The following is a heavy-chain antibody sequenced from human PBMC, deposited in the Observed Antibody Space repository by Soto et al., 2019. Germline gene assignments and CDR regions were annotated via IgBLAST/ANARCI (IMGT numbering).Heavy chain of an antibody. J-gene: IGHJ6*02. V-gene: IGHV5-51*01. CDR2: IYPGDSDT. CDR3: ARHPYGDYDAMYV. CDR1: GYIFTNYW. D-gene: IGHD4-17*01. Sequence: GESLKISWKGSGYIFTNYWIGWVRQMPGKGLEWMGIIYPGDSDTRYSPSIQGQVTISVDKSVSTAYLQWSSLKASDTAMYYWARHPYGDYDAMYVRGQGTTVTVSS.